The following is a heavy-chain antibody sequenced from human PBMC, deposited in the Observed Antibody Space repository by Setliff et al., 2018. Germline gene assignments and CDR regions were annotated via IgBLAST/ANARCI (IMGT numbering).Heavy chain of an antibody. V-gene: IGHV4-61*09. Sequence: SETLSLTCTVSDDSISSRHYYWSWIRQPAGKGLEWLGQIYTSWSTNYNPSLKGRATLSMDASKRQFSLKLRSVIAADTAVYYCARGGTYRYFDYWGQGTLVTVS. CDR1: DDSISSRHYY. J-gene: IGHJ4*02. CDR3: ARGGTYRYFDY. CDR2: IYTSWST.